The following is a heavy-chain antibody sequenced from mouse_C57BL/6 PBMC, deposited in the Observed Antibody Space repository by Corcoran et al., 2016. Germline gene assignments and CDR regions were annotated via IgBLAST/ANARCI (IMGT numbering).Heavy chain of an antibody. CDR2: INTYSGVP. CDR3: ARSITTVVRDYAMDY. D-gene: IGHD1-1*01. V-gene: IGHV9-3*01. Sequence: QIQLVQSGPELKKPGETVKISCKASGYTFTTYGMSWVKQAPGKGLKWMGWINTYSGVPTYADDFKGRFAFSLETSASTAYLQINNLKKEDTATYFCARSITTVVRDYAMDYWGQGTSVTVSS. CDR1: GYTFTTYG. J-gene: IGHJ4*01.